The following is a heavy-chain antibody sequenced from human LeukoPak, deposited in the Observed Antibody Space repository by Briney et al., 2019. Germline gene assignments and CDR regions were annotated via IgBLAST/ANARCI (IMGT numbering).Heavy chain of an antibody. Sequence: ASVKVSCKASGYTFTSYYMHWVRQAPGQGLEWKGIINPSGGSTSYAQKFQGRVTMTRDMSTSTVYMELSSLRSEDTAVYYCARAVVVPRRAGWFDPWGQGTLVTVSS. D-gene: IGHD2-15*01. J-gene: IGHJ5*02. V-gene: IGHV1-46*01. CDR3: ARAVVVPRRAGWFDP. CDR2: INPSGGST. CDR1: GYTFTSYY.